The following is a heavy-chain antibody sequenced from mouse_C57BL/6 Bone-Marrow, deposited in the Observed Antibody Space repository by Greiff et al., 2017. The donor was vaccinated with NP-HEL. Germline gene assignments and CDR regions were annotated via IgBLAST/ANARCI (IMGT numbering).Heavy chain of an antibody. Sequence: EVQLQESGAELVRPGASVKLSCTASGFNIKDDYMHWVKQRPEQGLEWIGWIDPENGDTEYASKFQGKATITADTSSNTAYLQLSSLTSEDTAVDYCTTVVAWYFDVWGTGTTVTVSS. CDR2: IDPENGDT. J-gene: IGHJ1*03. D-gene: IGHD1-1*01. V-gene: IGHV14-4*01. CDR1: GFNIKDDY. CDR3: TTVVAWYFDV.